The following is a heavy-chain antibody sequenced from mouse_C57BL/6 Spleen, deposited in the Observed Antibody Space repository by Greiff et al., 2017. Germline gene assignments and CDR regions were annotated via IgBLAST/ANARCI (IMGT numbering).Heavy chain of an antibody. V-gene: IGHV5-4*01. CDR3: ARDRAGTWYFDV. Sequence: DVHLVESGGGLVKPGGSLKLSCAASGFTFSSYAMSWVRQTPEKRLEWVATISDGGSYTYYPDNVKGRFTISRDNAKNNLYLQMSHLKSEDTAMYYCARDRAGTWYFDVWGTGTTVTVSS. D-gene: IGHD3-3*01. CDR1: GFTFSSYA. CDR2: ISDGGSYT. J-gene: IGHJ1*03.